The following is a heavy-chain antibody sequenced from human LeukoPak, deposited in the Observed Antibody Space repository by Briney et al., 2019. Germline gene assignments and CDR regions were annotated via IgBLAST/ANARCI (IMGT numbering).Heavy chain of an antibody. J-gene: IGHJ4*02. CDR1: GVSDSNDY. CDR3: ARGWGMFDY. D-gene: IGHD7-27*01. CDR2: IYSGGNT. V-gene: IGHV3-53*01. Sequence: GGSLRLSCAASGVSDSNDYISWVRQAPGKGLEWVSVIYSGGNTYYADSVKGRFTISRDNSKNTVYLQMNTVRAEDTAVYYCARGWGMFDYWGQGTLVTVSS.